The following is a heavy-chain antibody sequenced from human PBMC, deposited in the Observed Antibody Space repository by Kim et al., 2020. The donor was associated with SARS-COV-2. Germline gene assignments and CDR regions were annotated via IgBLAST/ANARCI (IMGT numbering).Heavy chain of an antibody. CDR3: ARYEDYYYYYMDV. CDR2: IKQDGSEK. J-gene: IGHJ6*03. CDR1: GFTFSSYW. Sequence: GGSLRLSCAASGFTFSSYWMSWVRQAPGKGLEWVANIKQDGSEKYYVDSVKGRFTISRDNAKNSLYLQMNSLRAEDTAVYYCARYEDYYYYYMDVWGKGTTVTVSS. V-gene: IGHV3-7*01. D-gene: IGHD3-3*01.